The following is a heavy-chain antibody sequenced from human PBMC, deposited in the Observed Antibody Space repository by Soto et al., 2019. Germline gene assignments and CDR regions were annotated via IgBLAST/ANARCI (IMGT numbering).Heavy chain of an antibody. V-gene: IGHV3-33*01. CDR1: GFTFSSYG. D-gene: IGHD6-19*01. Sequence: QVQLVESGGGVVQPGRSLRLSCAASGFTFSSYGMHWVRQAPGKGLEWLAVIWYDGSNKYYADSVKGRFTISRDNSKNTLYLQMNSLRAEDTAVYYCAREMAQWLEGGRYFDYWGQGTLVTVSS. CDR3: AREMAQWLEGGRYFDY. CDR2: IWYDGSNK. J-gene: IGHJ4*02.